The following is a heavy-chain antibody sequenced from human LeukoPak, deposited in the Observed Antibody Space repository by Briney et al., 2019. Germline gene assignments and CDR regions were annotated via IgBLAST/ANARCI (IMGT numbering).Heavy chain of an antibody. CDR1: GGSISSSNC. J-gene: IGHJ4*02. D-gene: IGHD2-2*01. CDR2: IYHSGST. V-gene: IGHV4-4*02. Sequence: PSETLSLTCAVSGGSISSSNCWSWVRQPPGKGLEWIGEIYHSGSTNYNPSLKSRVTISVDKSKNQFSLKLSSVTAADTAVYYCARAPGGYCSSTSCSPFDYWGQGTLVTVSS. CDR3: ARAPGGYCSSTSCSPFDY.